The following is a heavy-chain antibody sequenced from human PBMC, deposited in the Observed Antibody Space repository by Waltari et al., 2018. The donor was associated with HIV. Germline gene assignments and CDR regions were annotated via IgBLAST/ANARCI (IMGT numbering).Heavy chain of an antibody. D-gene: IGHD6-13*01. CDR2: VNHSGST. CDR1: SESFSGNY. Sequence: QVQLKQWGAGVLQPSETLSLTCAVYSESFSGNYWSWIRQPPGKGLEWIGEVNHSGSTNYNPSLKSRVTISIDTSKKQFSLRLTSVTAADTALYYCARMPILGYGSYAFDSWGQGTLVTVSS. CDR3: ARMPILGYGSYAFDS. J-gene: IGHJ4*02. V-gene: IGHV4-34*01.